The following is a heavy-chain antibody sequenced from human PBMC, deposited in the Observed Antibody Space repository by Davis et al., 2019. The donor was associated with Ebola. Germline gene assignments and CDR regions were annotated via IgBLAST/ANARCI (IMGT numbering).Heavy chain of an antibody. J-gene: IGHJ3*01. CDR2: GTGADT. V-gene: IGHV3-23*01. Sequence: PGGSLRLSCTASGFTFSDYGLGWVRQAPGKGLEWVSTYGTGADTYYADSVKGRFTISRDNSKNTLYLQMNGLRVEDTAIYYCAKDNRNIWSEVWGQGTMVAVSS. CDR3: AKDNRNIWSEV. CDR1: GFTFSDYG. D-gene: IGHD2/OR15-2a*01.